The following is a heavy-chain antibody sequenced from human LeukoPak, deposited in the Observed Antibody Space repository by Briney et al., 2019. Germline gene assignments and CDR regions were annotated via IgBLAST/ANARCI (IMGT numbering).Heavy chain of an antibody. CDR3: ARVPGGSNFDY. J-gene: IGHJ4*02. V-gene: IGHV4-59*01. CDR1: GGSISSYY. CDR2: IYYSGST. D-gene: IGHD3-16*01. Sequence: PSETLSLTCTVPGGSISSYYWSWIRQPPGKGLEWIGYIYYSGSTNYNPSLKSRVTISVDTSKNQFSLKLSSVTAADTAVYYCARVPGGSNFDYWGQGTLVTVSS.